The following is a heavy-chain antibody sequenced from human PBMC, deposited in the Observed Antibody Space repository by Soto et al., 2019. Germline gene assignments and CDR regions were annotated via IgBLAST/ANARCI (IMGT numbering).Heavy chain of an antibody. Sequence: EVQLVESGGGLVQPGGSLRLSCSGSGFTLSDHYIDWVRQAPGKGLAWVGRSRDKAQGYSEAYAASVKGRFTTSRDESMNSVYLQMNSPKTEDTAFYYCVRATYFSDRSGYTRCFDYWGQGPLVTVSS. CDR2: SRDKAQGYSE. V-gene: IGHV3-72*01. CDR1: GFTLSDHY. D-gene: IGHD3-22*01. J-gene: IGHJ4*02. CDR3: VRATYFSDRSGYTRCFDY.